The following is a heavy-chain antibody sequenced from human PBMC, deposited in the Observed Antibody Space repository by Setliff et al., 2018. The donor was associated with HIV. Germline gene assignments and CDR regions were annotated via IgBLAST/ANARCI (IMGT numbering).Heavy chain of an antibody. CDR3: AREGARHYGSGRYHSWFDP. CDR2: ISYSGST. J-gene: IGHJ5*02. V-gene: IGHV4-39*07. CDR1: GGSISSSSYY. Sequence: PSETLSLTCTVSGGSISSSSYYWGWIRQPPGKGLEWIGYISYSGSTYYNPSLKSRITISVDTSKNQFSLKLSSVTAADTAVYYCAREGARHYGSGRYHSWFDPWGQGTQVTVSS. D-gene: IGHD3-10*01.